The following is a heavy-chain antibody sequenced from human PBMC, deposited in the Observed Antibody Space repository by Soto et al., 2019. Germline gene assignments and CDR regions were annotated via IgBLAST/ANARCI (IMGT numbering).Heavy chain of an antibody. Sequence: QVQLVESGGGVVQPGRSLRLSCEASGFTFNSFTMHWVRQAPGKGLEWVAVISHDGSHKYTADSVKGRFTISRDDSKNALYLQMNSLRVEDTAIYYCATWEERYFQVWGQGTLVTVSS. V-gene: IGHV3-30*04. CDR3: ATWEERYFQV. CDR1: GFTFNSFT. J-gene: IGHJ1*01. CDR2: ISHDGSHK. D-gene: IGHD1-26*01.